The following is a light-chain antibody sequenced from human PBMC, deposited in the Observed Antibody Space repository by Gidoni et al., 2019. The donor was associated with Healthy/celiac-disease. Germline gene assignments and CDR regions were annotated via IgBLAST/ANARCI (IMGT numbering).Light chain of an antibody. CDR3: QRYNNWPFA. J-gene: IGKJ2*01. CDR2: GAS. CDR1: QSVSSN. V-gene: IGKV3-15*01. Sequence: EIVMTQSPATLSVSPGERATLSCRASQSVSSNLAWYQQKPGQAPRLLIFGASTRATGVPARFSGSGSGTEFTLPISSLQSEDFALYYCQRYNNWPFAFXQXTKLEIE.